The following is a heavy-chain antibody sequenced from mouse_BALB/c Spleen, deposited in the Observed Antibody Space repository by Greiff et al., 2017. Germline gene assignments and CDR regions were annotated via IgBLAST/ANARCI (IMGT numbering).Heavy chain of an antibody. Sequence: VHVKQSGPELVKPGASVKIPCKASGYTFTDYNMDWVKQSHGKSLEWIGDINPNNGGTIYNQKFKGKATLTVDKSSSTAYMELRSLTSEDTAVYYCARFYYDYDETFAYWGQGTLVTVSA. CDR2: INPNNGGT. J-gene: IGHJ3*01. D-gene: IGHD2-4*01. CDR3: ARFYYDYDETFAY. CDR1: GYTFTDYN. V-gene: IGHV1-18*01.